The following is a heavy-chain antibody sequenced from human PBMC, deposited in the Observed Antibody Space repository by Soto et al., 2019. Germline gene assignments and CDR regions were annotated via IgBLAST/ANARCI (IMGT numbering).Heavy chain of an antibody. CDR1: GGSISSYY. CDR3: ARCRIAVAGRYYYYYGMDV. D-gene: IGHD6-19*01. Sequence: SETLSLTCTVSGGSISSYYWSWIRQPPGKGLEWIGYIYYSGSTNYNPSLKSRVTISVDTSKNQFSLKLSSVTAADTAVYYCARCRIAVAGRYYYYYGMDVWGQGTAVTVSS. CDR2: IYYSGST. J-gene: IGHJ6*02. V-gene: IGHV4-59*01.